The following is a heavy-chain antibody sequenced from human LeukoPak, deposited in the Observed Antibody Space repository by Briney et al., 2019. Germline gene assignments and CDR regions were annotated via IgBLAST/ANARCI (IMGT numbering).Heavy chain of an antibody. D-gene: IGHD6-19*01. Sequence: SETLSLTCTVSGGSISGYYWSWIRQPAGKGLEWIGRIVTSGSTNYNPSLKSRVTMSVDTSKSQSSLKLSSVIAADTAVYYCARGKGYSSGWYFDYWGQGTLVTVSS. CDR1: GGSISGYY. V-gene: IGHV4-4*07. CDR2: IVTSGST. J-gene: IGHJ4*02. CDR3: ARGKGYSSGWYFDY.